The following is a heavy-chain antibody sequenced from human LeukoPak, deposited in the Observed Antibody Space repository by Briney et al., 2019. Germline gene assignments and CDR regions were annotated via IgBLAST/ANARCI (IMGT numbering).Heavy chain of an antibody. D-gene: IGHD3-16*01. J-gene: IGHJ5*02. CDR1: GGSFSGYY. CDR3: VRDHVSPGLSNWFDP. V-gene: IGHV4-34*01. Sequence: SETLSLTCVVYGGSFSGYYWSWIRQPPGKGLEWLGEINHSGSTNYNPSLKSRVTISVDTSKNQFSLKVTSVTASDTAMYYCVRDHVSPGLSNWFDPWGQGTLVTVSS. CDR2: INHSGST.